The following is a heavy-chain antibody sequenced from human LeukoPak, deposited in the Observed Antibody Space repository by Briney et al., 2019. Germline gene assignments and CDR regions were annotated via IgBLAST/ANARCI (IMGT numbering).Heavy chain of an antibody. Sequence: GGSLRLSCAASGFTFSSYSMNWAPQAPGKGREGVAPISSSSSYIYYADCVKGRFTISRDNSKNPMYLQMTSLRAADTDLYYGAKTSGARRLVYWGQGTLVTVSS. V-gene: IGHV3-21*01. CDR3: AKTSGARRLVY. D-gene: IGHD3-3*01. CDR2: ISSSSSYI. CDR1: GFTFSSYS. J-gene: IGHJ4*02.